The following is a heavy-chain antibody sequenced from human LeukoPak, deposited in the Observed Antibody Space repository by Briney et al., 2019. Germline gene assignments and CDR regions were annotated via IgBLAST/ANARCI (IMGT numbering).Heavy chain of an antibody. CDR3: VRDFLGESGAGGP. D-gene: IGHD3-10*01. J-gene: IGHJ5*02. CDR1: GFTFSSYA. V-gene: IGHV3-23*01. Sequence: SGGSLRLSCAASGFTFSSYAMSWVRQAPGKGLEWVSAISGSGGSTYYADSVKGRFTISRDNSKNTLCLQMNSLRAEDTAVYYCVRDFLGESGAGGPWGQGTLVTVSS. CDR2: ISGSGGST.